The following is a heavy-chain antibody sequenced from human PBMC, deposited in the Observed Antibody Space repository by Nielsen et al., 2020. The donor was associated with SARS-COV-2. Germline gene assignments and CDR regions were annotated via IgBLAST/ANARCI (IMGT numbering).Heavy chain of an antibody. CDR2: IKEDGSEK. J-gene: IGHJ4*02. V-gene: IGHV3-7*01. Sequence: GGSLRLSCAASGFTFSSYWMNWVRQAPGKGLEWVANIKEDGSEKYYADSVKGRFTISRDNAKDLLYLQMNSLRAEDTAVYYCAKDLSPILRWPTDYWGQGTLVTVSS. CDR3: AKDLSPILRWPTDY. D-gene: IGHD4-23*01. CDR1: GFTFSSYW.